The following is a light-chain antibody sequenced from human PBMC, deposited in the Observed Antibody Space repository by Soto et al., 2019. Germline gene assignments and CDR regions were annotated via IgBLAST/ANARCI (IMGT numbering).Light chain of an antibody. CDR1: QDIGIY. CDR3: QQYDILPLT. V-gene: IGKV1-33*01. CDR2: DAA. J-gene: IGKJ4*01. Sequence: DIQMTQSPSSLSASVGDRVTITCQASQDIGIYLNWFQQKPGKAPKLLLYDAAHLATGVPSRFSGSGSGTDFTFTISSLXPXXVATYHCQQYDILPLTFGGGTKVDIK.